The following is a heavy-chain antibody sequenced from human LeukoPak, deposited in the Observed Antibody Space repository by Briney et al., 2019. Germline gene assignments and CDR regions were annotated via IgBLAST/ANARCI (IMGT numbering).Heavy chain of an antibody. Sequence: SETLSLTCTVSGGSISSYYWNWIRQPPGKGLEWIGYIYYSGSTNYDPSLKSRVTISVDTSKNQFSLKLSSVTAADTAVYYCARADVLTAYYTWPVGSYDYWGQGTLVTVSS. V-gene: IGHV4-59*12. CDR3: ARADVLTAYYTWPVGSYDY. D-gene: IGHD3-9*01. J-gene: IGHJ4*02. CDR1: GGSISSYY. CDR2: IYYSGST.